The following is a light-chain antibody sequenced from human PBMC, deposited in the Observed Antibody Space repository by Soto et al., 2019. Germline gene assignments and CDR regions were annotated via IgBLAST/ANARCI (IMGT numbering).Light chain of an antibody. V-gene: IGKV3-20*01. CDR1: QSVSSNY. CDR3: QQYGSSPLT. Sequence: DIVLTQSPGTLSLSPGEGATLSCRASQSVSSNYLSWFQQKPGQAPRLLIYGASNRAAGIPDRFSGSGSGTDFTLTISRLETEGFAVYYCQQYGSSPLTFGPGTKVDTK. CDR2: GAS. J-gene: IGKJ3*01.